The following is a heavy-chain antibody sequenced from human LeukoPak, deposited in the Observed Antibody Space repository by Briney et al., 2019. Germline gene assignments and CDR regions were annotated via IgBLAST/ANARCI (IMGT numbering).Heavy chain of an antibody. J-gene: IGHJ4*02. CDR3: AMEGDSSGYYYFDY. V-gene: IGHV1-69*05. Sequence: ASVKVSCKASGGTFSSYAISWVRQAPGQGLEWMGGIIPIFGTANYAQKFQGRVTITTDESTSTAYMELSSLRSEDTAVYYCAMEGDSSGYYYFDYWGQGTLVTVSS. CDR2: IIPIFGTA. CDR1: GGTFSSYA. D-gene: IGHD3-22*01.